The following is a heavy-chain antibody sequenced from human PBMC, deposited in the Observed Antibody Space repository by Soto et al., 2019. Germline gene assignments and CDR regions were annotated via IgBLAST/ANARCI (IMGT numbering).Heavy chain of an antibody. CDR2: ISGSGGST. CDR1: GFTFSSYA. D-gene: IGHD2-15*01. Sequence: PGGSLRLSCAASGFTFSSYAMSWVRQAPGKGLEWVSAISGSGGSTYYADTVKGRFTISRDNSKNTLYLQMNSLRSDDTAVYYCARDQVVVVAATRNDAFDIWGQGTMVTVSS. J-gene: IGHJ3*02. CDR3: ARDQVVVVAATRNDAFDI. V-gene: IGHV3-23*01.